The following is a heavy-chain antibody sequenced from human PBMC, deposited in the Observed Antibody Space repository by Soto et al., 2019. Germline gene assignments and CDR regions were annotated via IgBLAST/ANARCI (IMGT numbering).Heavy chain of an antibody. V-gene: IGHV4-31*03. CDR3: ARDRGLYQPSPDAFDN. J-gene: IGHJ4*02. CDR1: GGSISSGGYY. CDR2: IYYSGST. D-gene: IGHD3-10*01. Sequence: SETLSLTCTVSGGSISSGGYYWNWIRQHPGKGLEWIGYIYYSGSTYYNPSLKSRIIISIDTSKNQLSLNLYSVTAADTAVYYCARDRGLYQPSPDAFDNWGQGTLVTVSS.